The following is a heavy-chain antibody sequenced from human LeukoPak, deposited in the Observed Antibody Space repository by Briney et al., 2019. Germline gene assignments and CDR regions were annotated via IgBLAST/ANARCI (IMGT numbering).Heavy chain of an antibody. CDR3: ARGFWAGDILTGYYWMPPAPFDP. Sequence: ASVKVSCKASGYTFTSYGISWVRQAPGQGLEWMGWISAYNGNTNCAQKLQGRVTMTTDTSTSTAYMELRSLRSDDTAVYYCARGFWAGDILTGYYWMPPAPFDPWGQGTLVTVSS. J-gene: IGHJ5*02. V-gene: IGHV1-18*04. D-gene: IGHD3-9*01. CDR2: ISAYNGNT. CDR1: GYTFTSYG.